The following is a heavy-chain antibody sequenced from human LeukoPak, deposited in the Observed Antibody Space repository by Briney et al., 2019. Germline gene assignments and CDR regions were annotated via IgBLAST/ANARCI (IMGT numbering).Heavy chain of an antibody. CDR2: TYYSGSA. Sequence: SETLSLTCTVSGDSISSYHWSWIRQPPGKGLEWIGYTYYSGSANYNPPLKSRVALSLDTSKNQFSLKLSSVTAADTAVYFCARGVNYATFENWGPGNLVTVSS. CDR3: ARGVNYATFEN. V-gene: IGHV4-59*01. D-gene: IGHD1-7*01. CDR1: GDSISSYH. J-gene: IGHJ4*02.